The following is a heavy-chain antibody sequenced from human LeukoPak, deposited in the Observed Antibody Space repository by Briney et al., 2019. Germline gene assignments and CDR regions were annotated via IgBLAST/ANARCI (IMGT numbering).Heavy chain of an antibody. CDR3: ARFGFFPRRFGEALTYYFDY. J-gene: IGHJ4*02. CDR1: GYSFTSYW. Sequence: HGESLKISCKGSGYSFTSYWISWVRQMPGEGLEWMGRIDPSDSYTNYSPSFQGHVTISADKSISTAYLQWSSLKASDTAMYYCARFGFFPRRFGEALTYYFDYWGQGTLVTVSS. CDR2: IDPSDSYT. D-gene: IGHD3-10*01. V-gene: IGHV5-10-1*01.